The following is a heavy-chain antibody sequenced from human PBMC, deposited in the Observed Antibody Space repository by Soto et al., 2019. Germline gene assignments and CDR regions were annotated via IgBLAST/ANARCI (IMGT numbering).Heavy chain of an antibody. J-gene: IGHJ3*02. CDR3: ARGLATLPVFSFDI. D-gene: IGHD6-6*01. CDR2: IYWSGDE. V-gene: IGHV2-5*01. CDR1: GFSLSTSGVG. Sequence: QGTLKESGPTLVKPTQTLTLTCSFSGFSLSTSGVGVGWIRQSPGKALEWLALIYWSGDEHYRPSLKSRLSIIKDPSKNHVVLIMTDMDPVDTATYYWARGLATLPVFSFDIWGQGTMVTVSS.